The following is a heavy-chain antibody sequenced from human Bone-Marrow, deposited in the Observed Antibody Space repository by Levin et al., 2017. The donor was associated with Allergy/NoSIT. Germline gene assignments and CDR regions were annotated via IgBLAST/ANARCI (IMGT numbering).Heavy chain of an antibody. D-gene: IGHD6-13*01. Sequence: GGSLRLSCAASGFTFSSYSMNWVRQAPGKGLEWVSSISSSSSYIYYADSVKGRFTISRDNAKNSLYLQMNSLRAEDTAVYYCARDKKRIAAAGIDYWGQGTLVTVSS. J-gene: IGHJ4*02. CDR3: ARDKKRIAAAGIDY. CDR2: ISSSSSYI. V-gene: IGHV3-21*01. CDR1: GFTFSSYS.